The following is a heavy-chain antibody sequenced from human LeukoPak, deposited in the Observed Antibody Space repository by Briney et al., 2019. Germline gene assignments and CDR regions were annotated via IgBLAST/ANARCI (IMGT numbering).Heavy chain of an antibody. V-gene: IGHV4-30-4*08. D-gene: IGHD3-22*01. CDR1: GGSISSGDYY. CDR3: ASYDSSGYSDAFDI. CDR2: IYYSGST. Sequence: SQTLSLTCTVSGGSISSGDYYWSWIRQPPGKGLEWIGYIYYSGSTYYNPSLKSRVTISVDTSKNQFSLKLSSVTAADTAVYYCASYDSSGYSDAFDIWGQGTMVTVSS. J-gene: IGHJ3*02.